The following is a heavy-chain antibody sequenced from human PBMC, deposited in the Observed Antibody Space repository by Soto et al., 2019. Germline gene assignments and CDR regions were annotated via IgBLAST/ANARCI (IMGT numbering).Heavy chain of an antibody. J-gene: IGHJ5*02. V-gene: IGHV4-39*01. CDR3: ARHDGICSGGSCYSEWFDP. Sequence: PTEGLVLNGARYRGAQSRGRYYWGRVRQPPGKGLEWIGSIYDSGSTYYNPSLKSRVTISVDTSKNQFSLKLSSVTAADTAVYYCARHDGICSGGSCYSEWFDPWGQGTLVTVSS. CDR1: RGAQSRGRYY. D-gene: IGHD2-15*01. CDR2: IYDSGST.